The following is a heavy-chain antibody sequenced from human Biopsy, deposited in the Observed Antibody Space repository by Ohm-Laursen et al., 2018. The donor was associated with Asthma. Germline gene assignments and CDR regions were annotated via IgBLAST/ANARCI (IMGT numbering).Heavy chain of an antibody. CDR1: GGSISSGDYF. CDR3: ARASTAQFYYEMDV. V-gene: IGHV4-30-4*01. J-gene: IGHJ6*02. CDR2: KYNRGST. Sequence: TLSLTCSVTGGSISSGDYFWGWIRQAPGKGLEWIGYKYNRGSTHYNPSLKSRVILSVDTSKNQFSLNLSSATAADTAVYFCARASTAQFYYEMDVWGQGTTVTVSS. D-gene: IGHD5-24*01.